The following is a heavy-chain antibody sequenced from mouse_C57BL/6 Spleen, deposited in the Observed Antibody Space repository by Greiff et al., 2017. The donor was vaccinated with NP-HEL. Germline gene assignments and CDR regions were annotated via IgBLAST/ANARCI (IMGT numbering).Heavy chain of an antibody. CDR2: INPSDGDT. D-gene: IGHD2-4*01. Sequence: VQLQQSGPELVKPGASVKISCKASGYSFTGYYMNWVKQSPEKSLEWIGEINPSDGDTTYNPKFKAKATMTVDKSSSTAYMQLKSLTSEDSAVYYCARGDDYAWFAYWGQGTLVTVSA. CDR3: ARGDDYAWFAY. V-gene: IGHV1-42*01. CDR1: GYSFTGYY. J-gene: IGHJ3*01.